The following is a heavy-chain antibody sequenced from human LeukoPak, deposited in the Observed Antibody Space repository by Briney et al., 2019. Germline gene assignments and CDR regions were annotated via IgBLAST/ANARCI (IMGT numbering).Heavy chain of an antibody. J-gene: IGHJ4*01. V-gene: IGHV3-7*01. Sequence: PGGSLRLSCVASGFTIDSFYMSWVRQAPGKGLEWVANIDEAGEDRYYADSVKGRFTISRDNTKNSVFLDMTSLRVEDTATYFCARASPGVVFNYLDYWGQGALVPVSS. CDR3: ARASPGVVFNYLDY. CDR2: IDEAGEDR. D-gene: IGHD2-15*01. CDR1: GFTIDSFY.